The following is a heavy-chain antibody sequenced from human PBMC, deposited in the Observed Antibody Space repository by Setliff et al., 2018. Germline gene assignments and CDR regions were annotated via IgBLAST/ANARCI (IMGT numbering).Heavy chain of an antibody. CDR2: IFYSGST. V-gene: IGHV4-39*01. Sequence: SETLSLPCTVSGGFISSREYYWAWIRQAPGKGLEWIGSIFYSGSTFYRSSLKSRLTIDIDTSKNQFSVKLNSVTAADTAVYYCVRLDRRENSFGYPNGDYVDVWGKGTTVTVSS. CDR3: VRLDRRENSFGYPNGDYVDV. CDR1: GGFISSREYY. J-gene: IGHJ6*03. D-gene: IGHD5-18*01.